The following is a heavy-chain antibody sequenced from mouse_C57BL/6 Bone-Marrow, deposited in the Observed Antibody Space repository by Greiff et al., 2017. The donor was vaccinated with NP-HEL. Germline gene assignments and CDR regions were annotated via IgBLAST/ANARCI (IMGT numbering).Heavy chain of an antibody. Sequence: EVKLMESGEGLVKPGGSLKLSCAASGFTFSSYAMSWVRQTPEKRLEWVAYISSGGDYIYYADTVKGRFTISRDNARNTLYLQMSSLKSEDTAMYYCTRERLPFAYWGQGTLVTVSA. CDR1: GFTFSSYA. V-gene: IGHV5-9-1*02. CDR2: ISSGGDYI. CDR3: TRERLPFAY. D-gene: IGHD2-4*01. J-gene: IGHJ3*01.